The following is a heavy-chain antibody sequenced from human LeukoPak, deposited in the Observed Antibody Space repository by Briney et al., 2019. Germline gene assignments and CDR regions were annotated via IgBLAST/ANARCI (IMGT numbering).Heavy chain of an antibody. CDR2: IKTKTDGGTT. D-gene: IGHD1-26*01. V-gene: IGHV3-15*01. J-gene: IGHJ4*02. Sequence: PGGSLRLSCAASGFTFSSYGMHWVRQAPGKGLEWLGRIKTKTDGGTTDYAAPVKGRFTISRDDSKNTLYLQMNSLKTEDTAVYYCTAYVDLLTDFDYWGQGTLVTVSS. CDR1: GFTFSSYG. CDR3: TAYVDLLTDFDY.